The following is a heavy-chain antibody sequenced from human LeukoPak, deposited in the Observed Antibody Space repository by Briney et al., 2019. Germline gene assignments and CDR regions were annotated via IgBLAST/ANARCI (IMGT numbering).Heavy chain of an antibody. CDR3: ARDGVVAAISRYYMDV. D-gene: IGHD2-15*01. V-gene: IGHV3-7*01. CDR1: GFTFSSYW. Sequence: GGSLRLSCAVSGFTFSSYWMSWVRQAPGKGLEWVANIKQDGSEKYYVDSVKGRFTISRDNAKNSLYLQMNSLRAEDTAVYYCARDGVVAAISRYYMDVWGKGTTVTVSS. CDR2: IKQDGSEK. J-gene: IGHJ6*03.